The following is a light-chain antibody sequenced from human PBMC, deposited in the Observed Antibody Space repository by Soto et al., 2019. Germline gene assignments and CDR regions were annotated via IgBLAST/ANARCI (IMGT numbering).Light chain of an antibody. V-gene: IGLV2-14*02. CDR1: SSGVGSYNL. Sequence: QSALTQPASVSGSPGQSVTISCTGTSSGVGSYNLVSWYQQHPGKAPKLIIFEVSNRPSGVSNRFSGSKSGNTASLTISGLQPEDEADYYCSSYTSSKTYVFGTGTKLTVL. J-gene: IGLJ1*01. CDR2: EVS. CDR3: SSYTSSKTYV.